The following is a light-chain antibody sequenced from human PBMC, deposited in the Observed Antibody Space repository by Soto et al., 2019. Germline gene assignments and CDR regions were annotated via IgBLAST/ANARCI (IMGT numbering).Light chain of an antibody. CDR2: GAS. J-gene: IGKJ5*01. V-gene: IGKV3D-20*02. CDR3: QQRSNWPPT. Sequence: EIVLTQSPGTLSLSPGERATLSCRATQSVSSNYLAWYQQKSGQAPRLLIYGASSRATDIPDRFSGGGSGTDFTLTITRLEPEDFAVYYCQQRSNWPPTFGQGTRLEN. CDR1: QSVSSNY.